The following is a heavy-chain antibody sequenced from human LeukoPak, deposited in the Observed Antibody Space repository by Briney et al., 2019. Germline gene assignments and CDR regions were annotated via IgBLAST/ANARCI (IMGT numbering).Heavy chain of an antibody. J-gene: IGHJ4*02. Sequence: GRSLRLSCTASGFTFGDYAMSWVRQAPGKGLEWVGRIKSKTDGGTTDYAAPVKGRFTISRDDSKNTLYLQMNSLRAEDTAVYYCAREGISGYGDYVWFDYWGQGTLVTVSS. CDR1: GFTFGDYA. CDR3: AREGISGYGDYVWFDY. V-gene: IGHV3-15*01. CDR2: IKSKTDGGTT. D-gene: IGHD4-17*01.